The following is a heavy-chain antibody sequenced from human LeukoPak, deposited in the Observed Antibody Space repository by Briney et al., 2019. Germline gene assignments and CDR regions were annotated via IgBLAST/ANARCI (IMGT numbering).Heavy chain of an antibody. D-gene: IGHD3-16*02. CDR1: GFTFSSYA. V-gene: IGHV3-23*01. CDR3: AKDALVWGSYLHYFDY. Sequence: GGSLRLSCAASGFTFSSYAMSWVRQAPGRGLEWVSAISGSGGSTYYADSVKGRFTISRDNSKNTLYLQMNSLRAEHTAVYYCAKDALVWGSYLHYFDYWGQGTLVTVSS. CDR2: ISGSGGST. J-gene: IGHJ4*02.